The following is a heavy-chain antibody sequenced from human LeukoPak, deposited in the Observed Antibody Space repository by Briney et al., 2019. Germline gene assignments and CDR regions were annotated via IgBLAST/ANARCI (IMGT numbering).Heavy chain of an antibody. Sequence: GESLKISCKASGYSFTNYWIGWVRQMPGKGLEWMGIIYPGDSDTRYSPSFQGQVTISADKSISTAYLQWSSLKASDTAMYYCARSTSGSNVKLDYWGQGTLVTVSS. CDR1: GYSFTNYW. CDR2: IYPGDSDT. D-gene: IGHD3-22*01. CDR3: ARSTSGSNVKLDY. J-gene: IGHJ4*02. V-gene: IGHV5-51*01.